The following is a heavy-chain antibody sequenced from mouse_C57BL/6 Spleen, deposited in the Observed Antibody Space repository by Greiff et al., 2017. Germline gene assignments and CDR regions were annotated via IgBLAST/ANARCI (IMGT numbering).Heavy chain of an antibody. J-gene: IGHJ1*03. D-gene: IGHD4-1*01. CDR3: ARRRTGRYFDV. Sequence: VQLQQPGAELVMPGASVKLSCKASGYTFTSYWMHWVKQRPGQGLEWIGEIDPSDSYTNYNQKFKGKSTLTVDKSSSTAYMQLSSLTSEDSAVYYCARRRTGRYFDVWGTGTTVTVSS. CDR2: IDPSDSYT. V-gene: IGHV1-69*01. CDR1: GYTFTSYW.